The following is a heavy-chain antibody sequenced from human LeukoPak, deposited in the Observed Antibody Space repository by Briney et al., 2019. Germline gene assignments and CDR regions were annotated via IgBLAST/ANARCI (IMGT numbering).Heavy chain of an antibody. CDR3: ARLRARVVVPAGTIDI. D-gene: IGHD2-2*01. J-gene: IGHJ3*02. Sequence: PSETLSLTCTVSGGSISSGGYYWSWIRQPPGKGLEWIGYIYHSGSTYYNPSLKSRVTISVDRSKNQFSLKLSSVTAADTAVYYCARLRARVVVPAGTIDIWGQGTMVTVSS. CDR1: GGSISSGGYY. CDR2: IYHSGST. V-gene: IGHV4-30-2*01.